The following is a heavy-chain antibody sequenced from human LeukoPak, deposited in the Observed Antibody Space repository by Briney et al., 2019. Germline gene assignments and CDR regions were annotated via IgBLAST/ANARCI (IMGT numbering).Heavy chain of an antibody. CDR1: GGSITSNSYS. J-gene: IGHJ4*02. D-gene: IGHD5-18*01. V-gene: IGHV4-39*01. CDR3: ARLRGGVQLWGD. CDR2: LSHAGTN. Sequence: SSETLSLTCTVSGGSITSNSYSWGWIRQPPGKGLQWIVTLSHAGTNYYNPSLKSRLTMPVDRSKNQFSLKLTSVTATDTAVYYCARLRGGVQLWGDWGQGTLVTVSS.